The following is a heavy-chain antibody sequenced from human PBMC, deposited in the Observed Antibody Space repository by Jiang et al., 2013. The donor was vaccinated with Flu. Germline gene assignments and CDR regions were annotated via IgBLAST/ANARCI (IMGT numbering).Heavy chain of an antibody. Sequence: SLTCAVSGYSDQHVVTTGAGSGRPPGKGWSGLGVSIIVGAPTTTRPSRVRVTISVDTSKNQFSLKLSSVTAADTAVYYCARERNWQRGAFDIWGQGTMVTVSS. V-gene: IGHV4-38-2*02. J-gene: IGHJ3*02. CDR2: SIIVGAP. CDR3: ARERNWQRGAFDI. D-gene: IGHD1-1*01. CDR1: GYSDQHVVTT.